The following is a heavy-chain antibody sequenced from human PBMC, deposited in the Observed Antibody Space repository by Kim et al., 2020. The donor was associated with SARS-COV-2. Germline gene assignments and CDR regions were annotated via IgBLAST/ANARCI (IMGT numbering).Heavy chain of an antibody. D-gene: IGHD5-18*01. V-gene: IGHV3-23*01. CDR3: AKDFVRLWLPYYYYGMDV. CDR2: ISGSGGST. Sequence: GGSLRLSCAASGFTFSSYAMSWVRQAPGKGLEWVSAISGSGGSTYYADSVKGRFTISRDNSKNTLYLQMNSLRAEDTAVYYCAKDFVRLWLPYYYYGMDVWGQGTTVTVSS. J-gene: IGHJ6*02. CDR1: GFTFSSYA.